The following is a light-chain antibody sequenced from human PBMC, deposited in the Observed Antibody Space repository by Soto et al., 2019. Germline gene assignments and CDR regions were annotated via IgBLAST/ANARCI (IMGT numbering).Light chain of an antibody. CDR2: LNSDGSH. J-gene: IGLJ3*02. Sequence: QSVATQSPSASASLGASVKLTCTLSSGHSSYAIAWHQQQPEKGPRYLMKLNSDGSHTKGDGIPDRFSGSSSGAERYLTISSLQSEDEADYYCQTWGTGIWVFGGGTKLTVL. CDR3: QTWGTGIWV. CDR1: SGHSSYA. V-gene: IGLV4-69*01.